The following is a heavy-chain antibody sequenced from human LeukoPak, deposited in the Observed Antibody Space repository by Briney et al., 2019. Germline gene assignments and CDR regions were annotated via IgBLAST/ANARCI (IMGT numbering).Heavy chain of an antibody. D-gene: IGHD1-26*01. CDR3: ARGVGATEYFQH. CDR2: IYPSGNT. J-gene: IGHJ1*01. CDR1: GDSISNSRHY. V-gene: IGHV4-61*02. Sequence: PSETLSLTCTVSGDSISNSRHYWRWIRQPAGKALEWIGRIYPSGNTNYNPSLKSRVSISLDTSKNQFSLNLSSVTAADTAVYYCARGVGATEYFQHWGQGTLVTVSS.